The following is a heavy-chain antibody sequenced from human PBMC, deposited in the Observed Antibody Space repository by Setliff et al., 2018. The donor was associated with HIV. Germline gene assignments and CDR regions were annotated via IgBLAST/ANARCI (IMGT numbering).Heavy chain of an antibody. D-gene: IGHD6-13*01. CDR3: ARATTTPIAGMLAPPPDY. V-gene: IGHV4-59*01. Sequence: SETLSLTCTVSGGSISSYYWSWIRQPPGKGLEWIGYMYYSGSTNYNPSLKSRVSISVDTSKNQFSLNLSSVTAADTAVYYCARATTTPIAGMLAPPPDYWGQGTLVTVSS. CDR2: MYYSGST. J-gene: IGHJ4*02. CDR1: GGSISSYY.